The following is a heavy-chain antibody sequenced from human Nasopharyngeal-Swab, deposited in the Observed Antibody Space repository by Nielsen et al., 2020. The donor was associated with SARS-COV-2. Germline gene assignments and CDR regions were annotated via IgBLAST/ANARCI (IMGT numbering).Heavy chain of an antibody. Sequence: GSLSLSCEASGFTFSSYAMSWVRQAPGKGLEWVSAISGSGGSTYYADSVKGRFTISRDNSKNTLYLQMNSLRAEDTAVYYCAKQLLWFGELLDMFDYWGQGTLVTVSS. J-gene: IGHJ4*02. CDR1: GFTFSSYA. D-gene: IGHD3-10*01. V-gene: IGHV3-23*01. CDR2: ISGSGGST. CDR3: AKQLLWFGELLDMFDY.